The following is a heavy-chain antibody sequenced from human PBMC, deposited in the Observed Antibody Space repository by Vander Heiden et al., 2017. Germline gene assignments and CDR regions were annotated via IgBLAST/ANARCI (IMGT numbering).Heavy chain of an antibody. CDR1: GFTFSSYG. CDR2: IWYDGSNK. J-gene: IGHJ6*02. V-gene: IGHV3-33*01. D-gene: IGHD6-13*01. CDR3: ARDRAAGDMDV. Sequence: QVQLVESGGGVVQPGRSLRLSCAASGFTFSSYGMHWVRQAPGKGLEWVAVIWYDGSNKYYADSVKGRFTISRDNSKNTLHLQMNSLRAEDTAVYYCARDRAAGDMDVWGQGTTVTVSS.